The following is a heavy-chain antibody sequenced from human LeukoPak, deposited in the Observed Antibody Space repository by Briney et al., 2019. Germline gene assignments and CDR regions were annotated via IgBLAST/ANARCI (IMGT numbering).Heavy chain of an antibody. Sequence: PGGSLRLSCAASGFTFSSYAMHWVRQAPGKGLEWVAVISYDGSNKYYADSMKGRFTISRDNSKNTLYLQMNSLRAEDTAVYCCASEVATTCDYWGQGTLVTVSS. J-gene: IGHJ4*02. D-gene: IGHD5-12*01. CDR1: GFTFSSYA. V-gene: IGHV3-30-3*01. CDR3: ASEVATTCDY. CDR2: ISYDGSNK.